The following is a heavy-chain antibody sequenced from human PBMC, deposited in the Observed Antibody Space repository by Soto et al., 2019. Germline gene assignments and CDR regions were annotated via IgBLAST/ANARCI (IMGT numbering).Heavy chain of an antibody. CDR3: VGALTYEVPYYYYGMDV. CDR2: IKQGGNEK. V-gene: IGHV3-7*01. Sequence: PGGSLRLSCAASGFSFSHYAMHWVRQPPGKGLEWVANIKQGGNEKFYVDSVKGRFTISRDNDKKSLYLQMDSLRVEDTAVYYCVGALTYEVPYYYYGMDVWGQGTTVTVS. D-gene: IGHD3-16*01. CDR1: GFSFSHYA. J-gene: IGHJ6*02.